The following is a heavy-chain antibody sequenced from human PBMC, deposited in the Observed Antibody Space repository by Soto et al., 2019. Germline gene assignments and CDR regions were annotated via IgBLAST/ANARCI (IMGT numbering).Heavy chain of an antibody. CDR3: ARARGYYYGMDV. V-gene: IGHV4-34*01. Sequence: QVQLQQWGAGLLKPSETLSLTCAVYGGSFSGYYWSWIRQPPGKGLEWIGEINHSGSTNYNPSLKGRVTISVDTSKNQFSLKLSSVTAADTAVYYCARARGYYYGMDVWGQGTTVTVSS. J-gene: IGHJ6*02. CDR2: INHSGST. CDR1: GGSFSGYY. D-gene: IGHD3-10*01.